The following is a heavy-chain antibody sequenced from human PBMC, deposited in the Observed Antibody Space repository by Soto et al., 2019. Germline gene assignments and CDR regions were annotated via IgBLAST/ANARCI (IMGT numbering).Heavy chain of an antibody. Sequence: QVQLVESGGGVVQPGRSLRLSCAASGFTFSSYGMHWVRQAPGKGLEWVAVIWYDGSNKYYADSVKGRFTISRDNSKNRLDLQMNGLRAAETAVYYCASVIWGGYFDYWGQGTLVTVSS. CDR1: GFTFSSYG. CDR3: ASVIWGGYFDY. J-gene: IGHJ4*02. CDR2: IWYDGSNK. V-gene: IGHV3-33*01. D-gene: IGHD3-16*01.